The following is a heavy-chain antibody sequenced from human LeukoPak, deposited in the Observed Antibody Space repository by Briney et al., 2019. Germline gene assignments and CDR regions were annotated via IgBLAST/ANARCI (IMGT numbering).Heavy chain of an antibody. CDR2: INHSGST. D-gene: IGHD3-16*01. V-gene: IGHV4-34*01. J-gene: IGHJ3*02. CDR1: GGSFSGYY. Sequence: SETLSLTCAVYGGSFSGYYWSWIRQPPGKGLEWIGEINHSGSTNYNPSLKSRVTISVDTSKNQFSLKLSSVTAADTAVYYCAIRPHYDYVWGSYSHAFDIWGQGTMVTVSS. CDR3: AIRPHYDYVWGSYSHAFDI.